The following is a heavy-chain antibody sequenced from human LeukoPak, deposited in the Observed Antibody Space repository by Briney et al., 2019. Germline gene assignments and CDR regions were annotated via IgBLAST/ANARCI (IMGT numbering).Heavy chain of an antibody. CDR2: IYYSGTT. J-gene: IGHJ3*02. CDR3: ARLLDNDSSGYPDTIDM. D-gene: IGHD3-22*01. V-gene: IGHV4-59*11. CDR1: GGSISSHY. Sequence: SETLSLTWTVSGGSISSHYWSWVRQPPGKGLEWIGFIYYSGTTKYSPSLQSRVTMLLDTPKNQFSLKLTSVTAADTALYYCARLLDNDSSGYPDTIDMWGQGTMVTVSS.